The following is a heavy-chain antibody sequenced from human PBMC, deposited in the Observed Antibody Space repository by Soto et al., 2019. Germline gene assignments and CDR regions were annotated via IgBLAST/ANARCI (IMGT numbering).Heavy chain of an antibody. CDR3: ARHARYCSGGSCHTYYGMDV. V-gene: IGHV5-10-1*01. D-gene: IGHD2-15*01. Sequence: GESLKISCKGSGYSFTSYWISWVRQMPGKGLEWMGRIDPSDSYTNYSPSFQGHVTISADKSISTAYLQWSSLKASDTAMYYCARHARYCSGGSCHTYYGMDVWGQGATVTVSS. J-gene: IGHJ6*02. CDR1: GYSFTSYW. CDR2: IDPSDSYT.